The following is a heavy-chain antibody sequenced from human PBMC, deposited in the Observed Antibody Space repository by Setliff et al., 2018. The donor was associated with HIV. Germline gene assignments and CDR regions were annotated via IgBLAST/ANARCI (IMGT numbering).Heavy chain of an antibody. CDR3: ARGCSGGTCTSDAFDI. V-gene: IGHV4-61*09. CDR1: GGSINSGTYY. CDR2: YYITGDT. Sequence: TLSLTCTVSGGSINSGTYYWSWIRQPAGKGQEWIGHYYITGDTNYNPSLKSRVSISVDTSKNQFSLKLNSVTAADTAVYYCARGCSGGTCTSDAFDIWGQGTMVTVSS. D-gene: IGHD2-15*01. J-gene: IGHJ3*02.